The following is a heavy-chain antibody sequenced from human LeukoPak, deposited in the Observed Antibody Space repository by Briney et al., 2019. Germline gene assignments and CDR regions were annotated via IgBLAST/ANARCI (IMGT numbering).Heavy chain of an antibody. J-gene: IGHJ4*02. CDR2: ISGSGGST. D-gene: IGHD1-7*01. CDR3: AKVLVGTTCFEY. CDR1: GFTFSSHG. Sequence: GGSLRLSCAASGFTFSSHGMSWVRQAPGKGLEWVSAISGSGGSTYYADSVKGRFTMSRDNSKNTLYLQMNSLRAEDTAVYYCAKVLVGTTCFEYWGQGTLVTVSS. V-gene: IGHV3-23*01.